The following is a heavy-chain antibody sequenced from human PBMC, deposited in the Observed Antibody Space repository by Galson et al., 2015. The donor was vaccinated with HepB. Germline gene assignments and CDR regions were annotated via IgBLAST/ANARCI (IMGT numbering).Heavy chain of an antibody. CDR2: VSYSGST. V-gene: IGHV4-39*01. Sequence: SETLSLTCTVSGVSIASSTYYWAWIRQPPGKGLDWIGSVSYSGSTYYNPSLKSRVTMSVDTSENQFSLELSSVTATDTAMYYCAIQPCSGRGCRLHYFAYWGQGSLVTVST. J-gene: IGHJ4*02. D-gene: IGHD2-15*01. CDR3: AIQPCSGRGCRLHYFAY. CDR1: GVSIASSTYY.